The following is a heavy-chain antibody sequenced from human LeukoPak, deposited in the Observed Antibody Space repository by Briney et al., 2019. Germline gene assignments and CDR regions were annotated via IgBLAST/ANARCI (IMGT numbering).Heavy chain of an antibody. D-gene: IGHD6-13*01. Sequence: KSSETLSLTCTVSGGSISSTSYYWGWIRQPPGKGLEWIGGIYYTGSAYYNPALKSRVTISVDTSKNQFSLKLSSVTAADTAVYYCARHLGSSSWFDYWGQGTLVTVSS. CDR1: GGSISSTSYY. CDR3: ARHLGSSSWFDY. CDR2: IYYTGSA. J-gene: IGHJ4*02. V-gene: IGHV4-39*01.